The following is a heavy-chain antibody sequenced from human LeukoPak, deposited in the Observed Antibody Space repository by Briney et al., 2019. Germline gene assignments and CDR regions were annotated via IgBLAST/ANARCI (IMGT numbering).Heavy chain of an antibody. D-gene: IGHD3-10*01. CDR3: ARVLSTPRSDYYYMDV. Sequence: PSETLSLTCTVSGGSISSYYWSWIRQPPGKGLEWIGHIYYSGSTNYSPSLKSRVTISVDTSKNQFSLKLSSVTAADTAVYYCARVLSTPRSDYYYMDVWGKGTTVTVSS. CDR2: IYYSGST. CDR1: GGSISSYY. V-gene: IGHV4-59*01. J-gene: IGHJ6*03.